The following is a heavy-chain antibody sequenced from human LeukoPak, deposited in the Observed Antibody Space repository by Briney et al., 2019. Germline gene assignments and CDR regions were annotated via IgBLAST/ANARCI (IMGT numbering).Heavy chain of an antibody. CDR3: AREKFVRKHTAMVDY. J-gene: IGHJ4*02. V-gene: IGHV4-59*12. Sequence: PSETLSLTCTVSGGSISSYYWSWIRQPPGKGLEWIGYIYYSGSTNYNPSLKSRVTISVDTSKNQFSLKLSSVTAADTAVYYCAREKFVRKHTAMVDYWGQGTLVTVSS. CDR2: IYYSGST. D-gene: IGHD5-18*01. CDR1: GGSISSYY.